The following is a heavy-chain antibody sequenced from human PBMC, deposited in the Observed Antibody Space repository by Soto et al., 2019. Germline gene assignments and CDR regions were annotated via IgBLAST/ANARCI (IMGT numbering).Heavy chain of an antibody. D-gene: IGHD2-2*01. V-gene: IGHV1-69*13. CDR1: GGTFSSYA. J-gene: IGHJ6*02. CDR2: IIPIFGTA. Sequence: ASVKVSCKASGGTFSSYAISWVRQAPGQGLEWMGGIIPIFGTANYAQKFQGRVTITADESTSTAYMELSSLRSEDTAVYYCARGRRYCSSTSCYGDYYYYYGMDVWGQGTTVTVSS. CDR3: ARGRRYCSSTSCYGDYYYYYGMDV.